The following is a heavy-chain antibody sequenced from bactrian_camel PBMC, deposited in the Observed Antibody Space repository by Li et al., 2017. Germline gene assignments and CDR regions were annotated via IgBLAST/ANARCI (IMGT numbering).Heavy chain of an antibody. CDR2: IRSDGST. D-gene: IGHD6*01. V-gene: IGHV3S53*01. CDR1: GHSRC. J-gene: IGHJ4*01. Sequence: HVQLVESGGGSVQAGGSLRLSCVFSGHSRCTGWFRQAPGEEREGVAAIRSDGSTTVADSLKGRFSISKDSAKYRNTVDLQMNSLKPEDSGMYYCAVDWCSAPGSSWPRLPDPLFDVEGQGTQVTVS.